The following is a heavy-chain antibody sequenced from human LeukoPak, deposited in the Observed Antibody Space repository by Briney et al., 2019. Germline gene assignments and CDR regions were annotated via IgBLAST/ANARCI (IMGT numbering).Heavy chain of an antibody. D-gene: IGHD3-16*02. Sequence: GESLKISCKGSGYSFTSYWISWVRQMPGKGLGWMGRIDPSDSYTNYSPSFQGHVTISADKSISTAYLQWSSLKASDTAMYYCASPRRDYVWGTYRHDAFDIWGQGTMVTVSS. J-gene: IGHJ3*02. CDR2: IDPSDSYT. V-gene: IGHV5-10-1*01. CDR1: GYSFTSYW. CDR3: ASPRRDYVWGTYRHDAFDI.